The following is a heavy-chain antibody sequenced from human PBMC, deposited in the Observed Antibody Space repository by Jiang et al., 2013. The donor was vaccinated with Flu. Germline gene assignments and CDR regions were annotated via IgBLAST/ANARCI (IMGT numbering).Heavy chain of an antibody. Sequence: ETLSLTCTVSGGSISSYYWSWIRQPAGKGLEWIGRIYTSGSTNYNPSLKSRVTMSVDTSKNQFSLKLSSVTAADTAVYYCARGRYCSGGSCYSAFAGYMDVWGKGTTVTVSS. D-gene: IGHD2-15*01. CDR3: ARGRYCSGGSCYSAFAGYMDV. J-gene: IGHJ6*03. CDR1: GGSISSYY. CDR2: IYTSGST. V-gene: IGHV4-4*07.